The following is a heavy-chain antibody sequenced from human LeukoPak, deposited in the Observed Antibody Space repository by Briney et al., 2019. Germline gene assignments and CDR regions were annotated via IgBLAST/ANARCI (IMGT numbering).Heavy chain of an antibody. CDR2: IYRSGST. D-gene: IGHD5-18*01. CDR1: GGSISSDNYY. J-gene: IGHJ4*01. V-gene: IGHV4-61*02. Sequence: SETLSLACTVSGGSISSDNYYWSWIRQPAGKGLEWIGRIYRSGSTNYNPSLKSRVTISVDTSKNQFSLKLSFVTAADTAVYYCARSSGYSYGRRWFDYWGQGTLVTVSS. CDR3: ARSSGYSYGRRWFDY.